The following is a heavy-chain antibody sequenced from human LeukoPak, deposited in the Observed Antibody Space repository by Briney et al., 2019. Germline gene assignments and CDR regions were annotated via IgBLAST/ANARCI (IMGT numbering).Heavy chain of an antibody. CDR2: IFPVFGAV. V-gene: IGHV1-69*13. CDR3: ARGAGVVPAAKSLGYYLYYYMDV. Sequence: ASVKVSCKVSGDTFSTFGFTWVRQAPGQGLEWMGGIFPVFGAVNYAPGFQDRITVTADESTSTVYMELNSLRSDDSAVYFCARGAGVVPAAKSLGYYLYYYMDVWGEGTTVTVSS. J-gene: IGHJ6*03. D-gene: IGHD2-2*01. CDR1: GDTFSTFG.